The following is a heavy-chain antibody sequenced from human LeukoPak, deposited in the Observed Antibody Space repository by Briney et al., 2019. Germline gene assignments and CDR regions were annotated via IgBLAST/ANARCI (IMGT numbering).Heavy chain of an antibody. V-gene: IGHV4-30-4*07. Sequence: SETLSLTCAVSGGSISSGGYSWSWIRQPPGKGLEWVGYIYYTETTYYNPSLKSRVTISLDTSKNQFSLKLRSVTAADTAVYYCARAGGGYYYYYMDVWGKGTTVSVSS. D-gene: IGHD1-26*01. CDR3: ARAGGGYYYYYMDV. J-gene: IGHJ6*03. CDR2: IYYTETT. CDR1: GGSISSGGYS.